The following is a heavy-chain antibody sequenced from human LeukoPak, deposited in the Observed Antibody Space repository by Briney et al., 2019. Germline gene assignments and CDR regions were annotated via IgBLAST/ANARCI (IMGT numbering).Heavy chain of an antibody. J-gene: IGHJ1*01. CDR3: ARRGRYCTGANCYTGYFQH. CDR1: NISLTGYY. V-gene: IGHV4-34*01. Sequence: SETLSLTCAVSNISLTGYYWSWIRQSPGKGLEWIGEINHRGSTNYNLSLKSRVTISVDTSKKQFSLSLRSVTAADTAVYYCARRGRYCTGANCYTGYFQHWGQGTLVTVSS. CDR2: INHRGST. D-gene: IGHD2-2*02.